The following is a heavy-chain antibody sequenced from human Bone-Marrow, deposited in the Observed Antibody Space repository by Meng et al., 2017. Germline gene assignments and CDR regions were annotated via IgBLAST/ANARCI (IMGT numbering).Heavy chain of an antibody. Sequence: QVQLVQSGAEVKKPGASVKVSCQASGYTFSTHAMHWVRQAPGQRLEWMGWITGNGYTQYSQNFQGRVSIARETSAATAYMELSSLRSEDTAVYYCARDPTEVGAFDYWGQGTLVTVSS. CDR1: GYTFSTHA. CDR3: ARDPTEVGAFDY. CDR2: ITGNGYT. J-gene: IGHJ4*02. D-gene: IGHD1-26*01. V-gene: IGHV1-3*01.